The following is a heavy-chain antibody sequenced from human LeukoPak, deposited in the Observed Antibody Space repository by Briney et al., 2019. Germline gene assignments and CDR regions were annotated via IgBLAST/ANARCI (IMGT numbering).Heavy chain of an antibody. V-gene: IGHV4-59*01. J-gene: IGHJ5*02. Sequence: PSETLSLTCTVSGGSISRYYWSWIRQPPAKGLEWIGYIYYSGSTNYNPSLKSRVTISVDTSKNQFSLKLSSVTAADTAVYFCARGQLVPDNWFDPWGQGTLVTVSS. CDR2: IYYSGST. D-gene: IGHD6-13*01. CDR3: ARGQLVPDNWFDP. CDR1: GGSISRYY.